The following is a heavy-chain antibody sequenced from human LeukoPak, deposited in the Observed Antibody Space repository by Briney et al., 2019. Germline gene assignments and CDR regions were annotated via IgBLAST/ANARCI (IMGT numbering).Heavy chain of an antibody. CDR3: AREATYGDYFFDP. Sequence: ASVKVSCKASVYTFTSYAMHWVRQAPGQRLEWMGWINAGNGNTKYSQKFQGRVTITRDTSASTAYMELSSLRSKDTAVYYCAREATYGDYFFDPWGQGTLVTVSS. D-gene: IGHD4-17*01. CDR1: VYTFTSYA. V-gene: IGHV1-3*01. J-gene: IGHJ5*02. CDR2: INAGNGNT.